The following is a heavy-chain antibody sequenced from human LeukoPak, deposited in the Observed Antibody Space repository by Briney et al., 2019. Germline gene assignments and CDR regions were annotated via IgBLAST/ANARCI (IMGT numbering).Heavy chain of an antibody. J-gene: IGHJ4*02. D-gene: IGHD6-13*01. V-gene: IGHV4-59*01. CDR2: IYYSGTT. Sequence: KPSETLSLTRTVSGGSISSYYWSWIRQPPGKGLEWIGYIYYSGTTNYNPSLKSRVTISVDTSKNQFSLKLNSVTAADTAVYYCARGVYIAAAQYGYWGQGTLVTVSS. CDR3: ARGVYIAAAQYGY. CDR1: GGSISSYY.